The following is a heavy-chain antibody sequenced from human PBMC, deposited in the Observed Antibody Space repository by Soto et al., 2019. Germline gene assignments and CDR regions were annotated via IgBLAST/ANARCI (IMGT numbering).Heavy chain of an antibody. D-gene: IGHD3-22*01. CDR1: GGSISTSSYY. CDR2: IYYSGST. V-gene: IGHV4-39*01. Sequence: QLQLQESGPGLVKPSETLSLTCTVSGGSISTSSYYWGWIRQPPGKGLEWIGSIYYSGSTYYNPSLKRRVTLSVDTSKNQFSLKLSSVTAADTAVYYCARDYDSSGDYWGQGTLVTVSS. CDR3: ARDYDSSGDY. J-gene: IGHJ4*02.